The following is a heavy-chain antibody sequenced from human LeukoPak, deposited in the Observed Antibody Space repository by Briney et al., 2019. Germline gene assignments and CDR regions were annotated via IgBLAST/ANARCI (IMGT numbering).Heavy chain of an antibody. CDR3: ARLPPSVTMTQGEPHFDY. D-gene: IGHD3-22*01. V-gene: IGHV5-51*01. CDR2: IYPGDSDT. J-gene: IGHJ4*02. CDR1: GYSFTRYW. Sequence: GESLKISCKGSGYSFTRYWIAWVRQMPGKGLEWMGIIYPGDSDTRYSPSFQGQVTISADKSITTAYLQWSSLKASDTALYYCARLPPSVTMTQGEPHFDYWGQGTLVTVSS.